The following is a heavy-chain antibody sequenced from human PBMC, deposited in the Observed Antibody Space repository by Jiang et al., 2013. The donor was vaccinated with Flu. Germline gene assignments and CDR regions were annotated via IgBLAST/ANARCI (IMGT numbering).Heavy chain of an antibody. CDR3: AGRRDASNCFDY. Sequence: GSGLVKPSETLSLTCTVSGGSFSSSSYYWGWVRQPPGKGLEWIGNIYYSGSTYYNPSLKSRVTISVDTSKNQFSLKLSSVTAADTAVYYCAGRRDASNCFDYVGPG. D-gene: IGHD5-24*01. J-gene: IGHJ4*02. V-gene: IGHV4-39*01. CDR2: IYYSGST. CDR1: GGSFSSSSYY.